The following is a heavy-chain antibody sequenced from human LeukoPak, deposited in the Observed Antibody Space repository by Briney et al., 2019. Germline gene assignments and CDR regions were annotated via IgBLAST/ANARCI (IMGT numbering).Heavy chain of an antibody. Sequence: GASVKVSCKASGYTFTSYAMNWVRQAPGQGVEWMGWINPNSGGTNYAQKFQGRVIMTRHTSISTAYMKLSRLRSHDTAAHYCARVNYYNSSGYPRTFDYWGQGNLVTVSS. D-gene: IGHD3-22*01. CDR2: INPNSGGT. V-gene: IGHV1-2*02. J-gene: IGHJ4*02. CDR1: GYTFTSYA. CDR3: ARVNYYNSSGYPRTFDY.